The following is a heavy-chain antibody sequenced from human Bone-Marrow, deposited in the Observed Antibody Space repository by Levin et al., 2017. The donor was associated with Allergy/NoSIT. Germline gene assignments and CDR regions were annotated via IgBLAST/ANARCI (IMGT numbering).Heavy chain of an antibody. V-gene: IGHV3-30*18. Sequence: GESLKISCAASGFTFSGYAMHWVRQAPGRGLEWVATMSFDGATKHYAASVKDRFTISRDNSKKRLFLEMNGLKSEDTSVYYCVKDDTLGQDYSGLATWRYRFAMDVWGRGTTVTVSS. CDR1: GFTFSGYA. CDR3: VKDDTLGQDYSGLATWRYRFAMDV. D-gene: IGHD3-10*01. CDR2: MSFDGATK. J-gene: IGHJ6*02.